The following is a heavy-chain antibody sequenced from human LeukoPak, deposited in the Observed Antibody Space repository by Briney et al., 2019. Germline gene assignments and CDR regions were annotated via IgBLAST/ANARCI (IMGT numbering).Heavy chain of an antibody. CDR2: IRSKAYGGTT. CDR3: TRDQEMYSSGWSYFDY. V-gene: IGHV3-49*03. J-gene: IGHJ4*02. Sequence: GGSLRLSFTASGFTFGDYAMSWFRQAPGKGLEWVGFIRSKAYGGTTEYAASVKGRFTISRDDSKSIAYLQMNSLKTEDTAVYYCTRDQEMYSSGWSYFDYWGQGTLVTVSS. D-gene: IGHD6-19*01. CDR1: GFTFGDYA.